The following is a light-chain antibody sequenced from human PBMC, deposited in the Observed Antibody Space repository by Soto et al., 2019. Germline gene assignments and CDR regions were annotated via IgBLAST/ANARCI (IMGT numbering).Light chain of an antibody. CDR3: KSYAGSNTYV. CDR1: KNDIGVYDF. Sequence: QSALTQPPSASVSPGQSVTISCTGTKNDIGVYDFVSWYQHHPGKAPRLIIYEVVQRPSGVPDRFSGSKSGNTASLTVSGLQAADEADYFCKSYAGSNTYVFGSGTKVTVL. V-gene: IGLV2-8*01. J-gene: IGLJ1*01. CDR2: EVV.